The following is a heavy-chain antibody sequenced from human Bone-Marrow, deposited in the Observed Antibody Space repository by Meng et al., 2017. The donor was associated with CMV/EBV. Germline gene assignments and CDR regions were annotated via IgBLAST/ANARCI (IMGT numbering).Heavy chain of an antibody. D-gene: IGHD2-2*01. CDR3: ARGSLIVPAAVDY. J-gene: IGHJ4*02. Sequence: SETLSLTCTVSGGSISSGDYYWSWIRQPPGKGLEWIGYIYYSGSTYYNPSLKSRVTISVDTSKNQFSLKLSSVTAADTAVYYCARGSLIVPAAVDYWGQGTLVTVSS. CDR1: GGSISSGDYY. V-gene: IGHV4-30-4*08. CDR2: IYYSGST.